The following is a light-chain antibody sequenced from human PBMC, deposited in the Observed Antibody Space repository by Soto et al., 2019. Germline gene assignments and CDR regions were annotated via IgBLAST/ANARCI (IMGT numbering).Light chain of an antibody. J-gene: IGKJ3*01. V-gene: IGKV1-5*03. CDR1: QIINTW. Sequence: DIQMTQSPSSLFASVGDRVTITCRASQIINTWLAWYQQRPGKAPKLLIYRASNLVNGVPSRFSGSGSGTEFTLTISSLQPDDFSIYYCQQYETYSGTFGXGTKV. CDR3: QQYETYSGT. CDR2: RAS.